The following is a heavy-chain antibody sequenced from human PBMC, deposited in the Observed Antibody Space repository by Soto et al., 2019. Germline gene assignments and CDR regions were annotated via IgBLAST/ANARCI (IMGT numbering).Heavy chain of an antibody. D-gene: IGHD2-8*01. CDR3: ARVDCTNGVCYTKYFDY. CDR2: INPNSGGT. J-gene: IGHJ4*02. V-gene: IGHV1-2*02. Sequence: ASVKVSCKASGYTFTGYYMHWVRQAPGQGLEWMGWINPNSGGTNYAQKFQGRVTMTRGTSISTAYMELSRLRSDDTAVYYCARVDCTNGVCYTKYFDYWGQGTLVTVSS. CDR1: GYTFTGYY.